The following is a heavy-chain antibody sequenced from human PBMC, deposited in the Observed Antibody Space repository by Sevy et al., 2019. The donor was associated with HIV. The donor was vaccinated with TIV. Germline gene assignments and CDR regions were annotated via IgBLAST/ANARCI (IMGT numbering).Heavy chain of an antibody. CDR3: ARDLDYYDSSGGYDAFDI. D-gene: IGHD3-22*01. V-gene: IGHV6-1*01. CDR2: TYYRSKWYN. CDR1: GDSVSSNSAA. J-gene: IGHJ3*02. Sequence: SQTLSLTCAISGDSVSSNSAASNWIRQSPSRGLEWLGGTYYRSKWYNDYAVSVKSRITINPDTSKNQFSLQLNSVTPEDTAVYYCARDLDYYDSSGGYDAFDIWGQGTMVTVSS.